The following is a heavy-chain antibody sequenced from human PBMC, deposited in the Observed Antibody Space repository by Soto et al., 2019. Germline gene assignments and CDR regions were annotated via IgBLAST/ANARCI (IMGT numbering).Heavy chain of an antibody. Sequence: PGGSLRLSCAASGFIFSNFGMHWVRLAPGKGLEWVAVISYDGSNKYYADSVKGRFIISRDNSKNTLYLQMHSLRAEDTAVYYCAKLGPTYDYVWGSYPGPNIDYWGQGTLVTVSS. V-gene: IGHV3-30*18. CDR1: GFIFSNFG. D-gene: IGHD3-16*02. CDR2: ISYDGSNK. J-gene: IGHJ4*02. CDR3: AKLGPTYDYVWGSYPGPNIDY.